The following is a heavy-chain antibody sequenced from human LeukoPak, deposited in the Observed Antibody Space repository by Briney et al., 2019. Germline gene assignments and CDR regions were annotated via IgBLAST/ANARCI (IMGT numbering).Heavy chain of an antibody. CDR3: ARASSLVPGLDAFDI. V-gene: IGHV3-66*01. CDR1: GFTFGNYW. Sequence: GGSLRLSCTASGFTFGNYWMTWVRQAPGKGLEWVSVIYSGGSTYYADSVKGRFTISRDNSKNTLYLQMNSLRAEDTAVYYCARASSLVPGLDAFDIWGQGTMVTVSS. D-gene: IGHD2-2*01. J-gene: IGHJ3*02. CDR2: IYSGGST.